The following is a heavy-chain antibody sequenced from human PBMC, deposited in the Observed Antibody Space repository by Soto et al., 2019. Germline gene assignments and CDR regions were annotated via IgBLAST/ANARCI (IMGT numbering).Heavy chain of an antibody. V-gene: IGHV4-4*02. Sequence: NPSETLSLTCAVSGGSISSSNWWSWVRQPPGKGLEWIGEIYHSGSTNYNPSLKSRVTISVDKSKNQFSLKLSSVTAADTAVYYGARVFRRSPFGGSSSPRWLGRWGRGTMVAVSS. CDR1: GGSISSSNW. J-gene: IGHJ6*01. D-gene: IGHD1-26*01. CDR2: IYHSGST. CDR3: ARVFRRSPFGGSSSPRWLGR.